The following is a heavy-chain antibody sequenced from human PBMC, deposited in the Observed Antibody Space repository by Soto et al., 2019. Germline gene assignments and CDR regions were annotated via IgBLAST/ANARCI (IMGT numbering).Heavy chain of an antibody. J-gene: IGHJ4*02. CDR2: IYYSGST. CDR1: DGSISSSSCY. D-gene: IGHD2-21*02. Sequence: SETLSHTWPVSDGSISSSSCYLGWVDQPPSQGLEWIGSIYYSGSTYYNPSLKSRVTISVDTSKNQFSLKLSSVTAADTAVYYCARGLLAYCGGDCALFESWGQGIMVTVSS. CDR3: ARGLLAYCGGDCALFES. V-gene: IGHV4-39*01.